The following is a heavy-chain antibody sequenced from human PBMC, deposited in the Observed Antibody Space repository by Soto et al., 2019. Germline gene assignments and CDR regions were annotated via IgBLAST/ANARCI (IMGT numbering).Heavy chain of an antibody. CDR2: INHSGST. CDR3: AAWELTITDTRLDY. Sequence: SETLSLTCAVYGGSFGGYYWSWIRQPPGKGLEWIGEINHSGSTNYNPSLKSRVTISVDTSKNQFSLKLSSVTAADTAVYYCAAWELTITDTRLDYWGQGTLVTV. J-gene: IGHJ4*02. D-gene: IGHD3-10*01. V-gene: IGHV4-34*01. CDR1: GGSFGGYY.